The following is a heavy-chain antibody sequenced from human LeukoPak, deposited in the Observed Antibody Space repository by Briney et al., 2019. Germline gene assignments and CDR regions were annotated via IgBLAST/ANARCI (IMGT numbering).Heavy chain of an antibody. CDR3: ARAFGGGFDY. V-gene: IGHV3-7*01. CDR1: GFTFSSYW. J-gene: IGHJ4*02. Sequence: GGSLRLSCEGSGFTFSSYWMAWVRQAPGKGLEWVANIKQDGSEKYYVDSVKGRFTISRDNAKNSLSLQMNSLRAEDTAVYHCARAFGGGFDYWGQGTLVTVSS. CDR2: IKQDGSEK. D-gene: IGHD3-16*01.